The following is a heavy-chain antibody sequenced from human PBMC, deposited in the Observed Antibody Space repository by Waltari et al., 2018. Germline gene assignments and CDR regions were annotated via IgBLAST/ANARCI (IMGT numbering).Heavy chain of an antibody. CDR1: GFVFSTHG. CDR3: AKDGDYSLTEYDAFDV. V-gene: IGHV3-30*02. Sequence: QVQLVESGGGVVQPGISLRLSCAASGFVFSTHGMHWVRQIPGKGLEWVAFIGFDGSKIFDADSVRGRFTVSRENFKNMLYLQMNSLRPEDSAVYYCAKDGDYSLTEYDAFDVWGRGTVVTVS. CDR2: IGFDGSKI. J-gene: IGHJ3*01. D-gene: IGHD4-17*01.